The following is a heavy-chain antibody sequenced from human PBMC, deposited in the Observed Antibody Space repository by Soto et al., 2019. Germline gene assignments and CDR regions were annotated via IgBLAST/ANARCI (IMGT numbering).Heavy chain of an antibody. CDR1: GFTFSSYA. V-gene: IGHV3-30-3*01. CDR3: ARPNGFATVTTLLFDY. J-gene: IGHJ4*02. Sequence: QVQLVESGGGVVQPGRSLRLSCAASGFTFSSYAMHWVRQAPGKGLEWVAVISYDGSNKYYADSVKDRFTISRDNSKNTLYLQMNSLRAEDTAVYYCARPNGFATVTTLLFDYWGQGTLVTVSS. D-gene: IGHD4-17*01. CDR2: ISYDGSNK.